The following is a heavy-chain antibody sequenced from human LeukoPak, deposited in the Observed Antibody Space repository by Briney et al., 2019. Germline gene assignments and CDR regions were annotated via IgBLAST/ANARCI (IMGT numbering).Heavy chain of an antibody. J-gene: IGHJ4*02. CDR2: ISWNSGTI. CDR1: GFIFDDFA. D-gene: IGHD3-10*01. CDR3: AKDSKPRYGSGSYHLLTSDY. V-gene: IGHV3-9*01. Sequence: GRSLRLSCAASGFIFDDFAMHWVRQAPGKGLEWVSGISWNSGTIGYADSVKGRFTISRDNAKNSLYLQMNSLRPEDTAFYYCAKDSKPRYGSGSYHLLTSDYWGQGTLVTVSS.